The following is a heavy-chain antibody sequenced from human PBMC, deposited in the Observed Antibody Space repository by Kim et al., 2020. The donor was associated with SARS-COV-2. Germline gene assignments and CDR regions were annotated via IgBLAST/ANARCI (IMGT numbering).Heavy chain of an antibody. CDR2: IKPDGGAT. Sequence: GGSLRLSCVASGFTFSSAWMHWFRQAPGKGLEWVAKIKPDGGATFYVDSVRGRFTISRDNAKNSLYLQMNTLRDDDTGIYYCARESAYCGQGTLVTVSS. V-gene: IGHV3-7*01. J-gene: IGHJ4*02. CDR3: ARESAY. CDR1: GFTFSSAW.